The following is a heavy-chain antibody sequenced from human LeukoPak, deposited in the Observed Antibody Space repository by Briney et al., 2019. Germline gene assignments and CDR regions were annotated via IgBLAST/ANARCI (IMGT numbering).Heavy chain of an antibody. J-gene: IGHJ5*02. CDR3: ARDGGYTLNWFDP. CDR2: IIPIFGTA. Sequence: SVKVSCKASGGTFSSYAISWVRQAPGQGLEWMGGIIPIFGTANYAQKFQGRVTITADESTSTAYMELSSLRSDDTAVYYCARDGGYTLNWFDPWGQGTLVTVSS. D-gene: IGHD5-18*01. V-gene: IGHV1-69*13. CDR1: GGTFSSYA.